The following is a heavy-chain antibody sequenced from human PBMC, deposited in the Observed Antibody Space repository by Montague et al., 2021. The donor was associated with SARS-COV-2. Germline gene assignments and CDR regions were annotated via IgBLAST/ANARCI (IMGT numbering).Heavy chain of an antibody. Sequence: SETLSLTCTVSGGSISGYYWSWIRQSPGKGLEWIGYIYYSGSTKYNPFLESRVTVSVDRSKNQVSLKLSSGTPAGTAVYYCARLLRSCSNGVCRTYYYYAMDVWGQGTTVTVSS. CDR1: GGSISGYY. D-gene: IGHD2-8*01. J-gene: IGHJ6*02. CDR2: IYYSGST. CDR3: ARLLRSCSNGVCRTYYYYAMDV. V-gene: IGHV4-59*01.